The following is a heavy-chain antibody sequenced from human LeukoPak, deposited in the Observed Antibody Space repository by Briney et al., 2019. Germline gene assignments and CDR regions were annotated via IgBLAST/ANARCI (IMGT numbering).Heavy chain of an antibody. CDR3: AREGVDIVATIFGHLDY. Sequence: GGSLRLSCAASGFTFSSYWMSWVRQPPGKGLEWGANIKQDGSEKYYVDSVKGQFTISRDNAKNSLYLQMNSLRAEDMGVYYCAREGVDIVATIFGHLDYWGQGTLVTVSS. CDR1: GFTFSSYW. D-gene: IGHD5-12*01. J-gene: IGHJ4*02. CDR2: IKQDGSEK. V-gene: IGHV3-7*01.